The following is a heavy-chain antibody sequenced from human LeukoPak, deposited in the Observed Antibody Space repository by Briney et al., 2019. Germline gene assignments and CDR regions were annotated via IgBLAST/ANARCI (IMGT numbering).Heavy chain of an antibody. D-gene: IGHD4/OR15-4a*01. J-gene: IGHJ4*02. Sequence: SETLSLTCTVSGYSISSGYYWGWIRQPPGKGLEWIGSIYHSGSTYYNPSLKSRVTISVDTSKNQFSLKLSSVTAADTAVYYCARYSYGANLDYWGQGTLVTVSS. CDR3: ARYSYGANLDY. CDR2: IYHSGST. CDR1: GYSISSGYY. V-gene: IGHV4-38-2*02.